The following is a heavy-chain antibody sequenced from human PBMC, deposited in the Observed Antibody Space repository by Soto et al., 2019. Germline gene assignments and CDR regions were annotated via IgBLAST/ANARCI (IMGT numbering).Heavy chain of an antibody. Sequence: GGSLRLSCAASGFTFTRYSMNWVRQAPGKGLEWVSSISSTTNYIYYGDSMKGRFTISRDNAKNSLYLEMNSLRAEDTAVYYCARESEDLTSNFDYWGQGTLVTAPQ. CDR3: ARESEDLTSNFDY. CDR2: ISSTTNYI. V-gene: IGHV3-21*06. CDR1: GFTFTRYS. J-gene: IGHJ4*02.